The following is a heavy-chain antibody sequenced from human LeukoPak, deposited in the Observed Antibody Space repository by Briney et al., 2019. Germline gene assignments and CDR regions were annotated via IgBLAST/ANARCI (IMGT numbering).Heavy chain of an antibody. J-gene: IGHJ4*02. CDR1: VFTFSDYD. V-gene: IGHV3-13*01. Sequence: PGGSLGLFCASSVFTFSDYDMHGVRQARGKGREGVSAIGTAGDTYYTGSVQGRFTISRENAKNSLYLQMNSLRAGDTAVYYCARVVKERVGGVYSFDYWGQGTLVTVSS. CDR3: ARVVKERVGGVYSFDY. D-gene: IGHD1-1*01. CDR2: IGTAGDT.